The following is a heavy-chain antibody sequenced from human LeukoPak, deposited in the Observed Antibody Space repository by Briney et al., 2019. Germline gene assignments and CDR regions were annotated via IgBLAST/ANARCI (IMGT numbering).Heavy chain of an antibody. CDR3: AREPQQFLEWLFDASPDYYYYMDV. J-gene: IGHJ6*03. D-gene: IGHD3-3*01. CDR2: ISGTSKYI. Sequence: PGESLKLSCEGSGFSLSSYSMHWVRQAPGKGLEWVSSISGTSKYIHYSDSVKGRFTISRDNSKNSFYLQMNSLRVEDTAAYYCAREPQQFLEWLFDASPDYYYYMDVWGKGTTVTVSS. CDR1: GFSLSSYS. V-gene: IGHV3-21*01.